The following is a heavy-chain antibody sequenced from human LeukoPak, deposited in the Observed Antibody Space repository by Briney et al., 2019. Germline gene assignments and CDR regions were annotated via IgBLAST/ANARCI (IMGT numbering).Heavy chain of an antibody. CDR2: ISYDGSNK. Sequence: GGSLRLSCAASGFTFSSYGMHWVRQAPGKGLEWVAVISYDGSNKYYADSVKGRFTISRDNSKNTLYLQMNSLRAEDTAVYYCAKTALAYCGGDCFTYFDYWGQGTLVTVSS. D-gene: IGHD2-21*02. CDR1: GFTFSSYG. J-gene: IGHJ4*02. V-gene: IGHV3-30*18. CDR3: AKTALAYCGGDCFTYFDY.